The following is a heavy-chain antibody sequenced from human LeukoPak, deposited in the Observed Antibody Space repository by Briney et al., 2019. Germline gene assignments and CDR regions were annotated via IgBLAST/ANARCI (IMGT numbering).Heavy chain of an antibody. CDR1: GGSISSYY. V-gene: IGHV4-4*07. Sequence: SETLSLTCTVSGGSISSYYWSWIRQPAGKGLEWIGRIYTSGSTNYNPSLKSRVTISVDTSKNQFSLKLSSVTAADTAVYYCAREGVVRGVIHFDYWGQGTLVTVSS. CDR3: AREGVVRGVIHFDY. D-gene: IGHD3-10*01. CDR2: IYTSGST. J-gene: IGHJ4*02.